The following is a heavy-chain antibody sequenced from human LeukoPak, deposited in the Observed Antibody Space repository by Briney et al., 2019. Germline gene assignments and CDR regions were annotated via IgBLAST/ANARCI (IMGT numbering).Heavy chain of an antibody. CDR1: SGSISNYY. J-gene: IGHJ5*02. CDR2: IYNSGRT. Sequence: PSETLSLTCTVSSGSISNYYLSWIRQPPGKGLEWIGYIYNSGRTNYNPSLKSRVTISVDTSKNQISLKLAPVTAADTAVYYCARRGWNGPLTWFDPWGQGTLVTVSS. V-gene: IGHV4-59*01. CDR3: ARRGWNGPLTWFDP. D-gene: IGHD1-1*01.